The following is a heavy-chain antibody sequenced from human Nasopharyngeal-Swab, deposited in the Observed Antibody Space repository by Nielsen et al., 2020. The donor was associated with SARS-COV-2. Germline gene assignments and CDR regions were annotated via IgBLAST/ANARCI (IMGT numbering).Heavy chain of an antibody. J-gene: IGHJ4*02. CDR2: TNPDGSEN. CDR1: GVTFSTPW. Sequence: GESLKISCAASGVTFSTPWLSWVRQAPGKGLEWVAGTNPDGSENYYVDSMGGRFTISRDNAESSLYLQMDSLTAEDTAVYYCVRHGYYTFDSWGQGSLVTVSS. V-gene: IGHV3-7*04. D-gene: IGHD1-26*01. CDR3: VRHGYYTFDS.